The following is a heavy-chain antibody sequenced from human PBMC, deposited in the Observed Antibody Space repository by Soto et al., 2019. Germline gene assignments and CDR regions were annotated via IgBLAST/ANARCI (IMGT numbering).Heavy chain of an antibody. CDR2: IRQDGSQI. V-gene: IGHV3-7*03. D-gene: IGHD6-19*01. Sequence: GGSLRLSCAASGFSFSSYWMSWVRQAPGKGLEWVANIRQDGSQIYYLGSVKGRFTISRDNAKNSLYLQMNSLRAEDTAVYYCARLQWPSKGAFAIWGQGTMVTVSS. CDR3: ARLQWPSKGAFAI. J-gene: IGHJ3*02. CDR1: GFSFSSYW.